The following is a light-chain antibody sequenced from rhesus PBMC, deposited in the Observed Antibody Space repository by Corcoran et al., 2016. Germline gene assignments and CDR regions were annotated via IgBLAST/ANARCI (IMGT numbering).Light chain of an antibody. J-gene: IGLJ6*01. CDR3: LAWDSSLNAHV. V-gene: IGLV10-114*01. Sequence: QAGLTQPPSVSKALRQTVTLTCTGNSNNVAYQGAAWLQQQQGHPPKLLSHRNNNRPSGISERFSASRSGNTASLTITGLQPEDGSDYYCLAWDSSLNAHVFGSGTKLTVL. CDR1: SNNVAYQG. CDR2: RNN.